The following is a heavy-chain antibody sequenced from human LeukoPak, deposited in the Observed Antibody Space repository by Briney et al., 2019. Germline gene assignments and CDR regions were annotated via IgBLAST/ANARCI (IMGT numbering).Heavy chain of an antibody. V-gene: IGHV3-23*01. CDR3: AREGYSSGWYRL. CDR1: GFTFSSYA. J-gene: IGHJ4*02. CDR2: ISGSGGST. D-gene: IGHD6-19*01. Sequence: PGGSLRLSCAASGFTFSSYAMSWVRQALGKGLEWVSAISGSGGSTYYADSVKGRFTISRDNSKNTLYLQMNSLRAEDTAVYYCAREGYSSGWYRLWGQGTLVTVSS.